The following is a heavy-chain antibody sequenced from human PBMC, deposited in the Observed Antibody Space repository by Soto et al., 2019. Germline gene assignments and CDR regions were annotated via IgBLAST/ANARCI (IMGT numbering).Heavy chain of an antibody. V-gene: IGHV4-30-4*01. CDR3: ARRRVITHWFDY. CDR1: CGSVSSGEYY. CDR2: IYYSGRT. D-gene: IGHD3-9*01. J-gene: IGHJ4*01. Sequence: PSETLSVTCTVSCGSVSSGEYYWSWIRQPPGKGLEWIGYIYYSGRTPYNPSLKTPVTISVDTSKNQFSLKLSSVTAADTAVYYCARRRVITHWFDYWGHGTLVTVSP.